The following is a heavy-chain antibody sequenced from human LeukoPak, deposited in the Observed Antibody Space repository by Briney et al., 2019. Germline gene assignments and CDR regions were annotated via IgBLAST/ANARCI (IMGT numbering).Heavy chain of an antibody. V-gene: IGHV3-30*02. CDR3: ARSDDHDAFDI. J-gene: IGHJ3*02. Sequence: GGSLRLPCEASGFMFRRYDMHWLRQAPGKGLECVASVRCDGDEKYYADYVRGRFTISRDNSRNTVYLQMDSLRSDDTGIYYCARSDDHDAFDIWGQGTVVTVSS. CDR2: VRCDGDEK. CDR1: GFMFRRYD.